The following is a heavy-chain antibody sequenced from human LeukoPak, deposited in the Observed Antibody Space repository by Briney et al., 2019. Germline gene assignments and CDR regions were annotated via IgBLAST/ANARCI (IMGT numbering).Heavy chain of an antibody. CDR2: IKQDGSEK. Sequence: PGGSLRLSCAASGFTFSSYWMNWVRQAPGKGLEWVANIKQDGSEKYYVDSVKGRFTISRDNAKNSLYLQMNSLRAEDTAVYYCARDSPSGYSYGSGDYWGQGTLVIVSS. D-gene: IGHD5-18*01. CDR3: ARDSPSGYSYGSGDY. V-gene: IGHV3-7*05. CDR1: GFTFSSYW. J-gene: IGHJ4*02.